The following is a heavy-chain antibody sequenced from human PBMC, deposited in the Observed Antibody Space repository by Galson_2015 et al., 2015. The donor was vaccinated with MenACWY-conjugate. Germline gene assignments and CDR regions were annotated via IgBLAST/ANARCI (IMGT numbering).Heavy chain of an antibody. CDR2: IDPDGSTT. Sequence: SLRLSCAPSGFTFGTYWMHWVRQAPGKGLEWVSRIDPDGSTTGYAESMKGRFTISRDNAKNTLFLQIHSLRVEDTAVYYCATAGSYRFDYWGQGALVTVSS. V-gene: IGHV3-74*01. J-gene: IGHJ4*02. CDR3: ATAGSYRFDY. CDR1: GFTFGTYW. D-gene: IGHD1-26*01.